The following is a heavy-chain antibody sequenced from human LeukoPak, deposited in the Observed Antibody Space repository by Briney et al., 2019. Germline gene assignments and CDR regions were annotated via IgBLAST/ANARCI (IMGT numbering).Heavy chain of an antibody. V-gene: IGHV4-61*02. Sequence: SETLSLTCTVSGGSISSGSYYWSWIRQPAGKGLEWIGRIYTSGSTNYNPSLKSRVTISVDTSKNQFSLKLSSVTAADTAVYYCASLAVAGTFDYWGQGTLVTVSS. CDR2: IYTSGST. D-gene: IGHD6-19*01. J-gene: IGHJ4*02. CDR3: ASLAVAGTFDY. CDR1: GGSISSGSYY.